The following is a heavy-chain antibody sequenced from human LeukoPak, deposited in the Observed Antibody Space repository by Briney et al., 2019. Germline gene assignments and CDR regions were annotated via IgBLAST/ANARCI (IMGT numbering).Heavy chain of an antibody. Sequence: GGSLRLSCAASGFTFTSYSMNWVRQAPGEGLEWVSYIRSSSSIISYADSVKGRFTISSDNAKNSLYLQVNSLRDEDTAVYYCARDDNWVFDSWGQGTLVTVSS. J-gene: IGHJ4*02. D-gene: IGHD3-16*01. CDR3: ARDDNWVFDS. CDR1: GFTFTSYS. CDR2: IRSSSSII. V-gene: IGHV3-48*02.